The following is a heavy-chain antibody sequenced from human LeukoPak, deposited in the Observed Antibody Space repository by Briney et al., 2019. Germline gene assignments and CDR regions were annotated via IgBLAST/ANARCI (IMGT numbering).Heavy chain of an antibody. CDR2: ISSSSSYI. CDR3: ARDTNDFWSGYYI. J-gene: IGHJ4*02. D-gene: IGHD3-3*01. V-gene: IGHV3-21*01. CDR1: GFTFSSYS. Sequence: GGSLRLSCAASGFTFSSYSMNWVRQAPGKGLEWVSSISSSSSYIYYADSVKGRFTISRDNAKNSLYPQMNSLRAEDTAVYYCARDTNDFWSGYYIWGQGTLVTVSS.